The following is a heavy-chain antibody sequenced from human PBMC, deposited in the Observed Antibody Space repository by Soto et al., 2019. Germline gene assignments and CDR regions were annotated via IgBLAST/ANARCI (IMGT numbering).Heavy chain of an antibody. CDR2: ISESADST. V-gene: IGHV3-23*01. D-gene: IGHD7-27*01. CDR1: GFTFSSYA. Sequence: SPRLSCAASGFTFSSYAMSWVRQAPGKGLQWVSTISESADSTYYADSVKGRFTIFRDSSKSTLYLQMNSLRAEDTAVYFCAKWGNDWGYYYGLHVWGQGTTVTVSS. J-gene: IGHJ6*02. CDR3: AKWGNDWGYYYGLHV.